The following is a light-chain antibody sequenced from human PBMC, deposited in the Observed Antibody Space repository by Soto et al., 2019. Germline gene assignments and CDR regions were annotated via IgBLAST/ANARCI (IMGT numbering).Light chain of an antibody. Sequence: EIVLTQSPATLSLSPGERATLSCRASQSVSSYLAWYQQKPGQAPRLLIYDASNRATGIPARFSGSGSGTDFTLTISSLEPEDFAVYYCQHRSNFMYTFGQGTKLEIK. V-gene: IGKV3-11*01. CDR2: DAS. CDR1: QSVSSY. J-gene: IGKJ2*01. CDR3: QHRSNFMYT.